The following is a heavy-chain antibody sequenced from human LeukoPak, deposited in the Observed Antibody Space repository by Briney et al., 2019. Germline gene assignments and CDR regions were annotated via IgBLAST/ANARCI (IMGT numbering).Heavy chain of an antibody. CDR2: ISSSSSYI. V-gene: IGHV3-21*01. D-gene: IGHD3-9*01. Sequence: GGSLRLSCAASGFTFSSYSMNWVRQAPGKGLEWVSSISSSSSYIYYADSVKGRFTNSRDNAKNSLYLQMNSLRAEDTAVYYCASYILTGYPYFDYWGQGTLVTVSS. CDR3: ASYILTGYPYFDY. CDR1: GFTFSSYS. J-gene: IGHJ4*02.